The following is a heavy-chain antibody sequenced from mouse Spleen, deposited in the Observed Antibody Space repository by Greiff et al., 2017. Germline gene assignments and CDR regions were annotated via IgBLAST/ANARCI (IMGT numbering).Heavy chain of an antibody. CDR3: TRGEYYYAMDY. Sequence: QVQLQQSGAELVKPGASVKLSCKASGYTFTSYYMYWVKQRPGQGLEWIGEINPSNGGTNFNEKFKSKATLTVDKSSSTAYMQLSSLTSEDSAVYYCTRGEYYYAMDYWGQGTSVTVSS. CDR1: GYTFTSYY. V-gene: IGHV1S81*02. CDR2: INPSNGGT. J-gene: IGHJ4*01.